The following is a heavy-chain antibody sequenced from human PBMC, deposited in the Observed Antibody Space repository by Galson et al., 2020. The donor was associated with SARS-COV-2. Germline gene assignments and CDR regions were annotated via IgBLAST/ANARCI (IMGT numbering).Heavy chain of an antibody. D-gene: IGHD3-3*01. CDR1: GFSFSNTW. V-gene: IGHV3-74*01. CDR3: VTSAPFWTYAFDI. Sequence: ALHGESLKISCVASGFSFSNTWMHWVRQVPGKGLVWVSRINSDGSLTSYADSVRGRFTISRDNAKNTLFLQMNTLRDDDTAMYHCVTSAPFWTYAFDIWGQGTMVTVSS. J-gene: IGHJ3*02. CDR2: INSDGSLT.